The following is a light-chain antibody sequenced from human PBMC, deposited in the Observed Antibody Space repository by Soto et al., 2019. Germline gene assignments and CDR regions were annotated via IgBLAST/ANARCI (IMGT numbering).Light chain of an antibody. V-gene: IGKV3-20*01. CDR2: GAS. CDR1: QSVSSSY. J-gene: IGKJ5*01. Sequence: EIVLTQSPATLSLSQGERATLSCMASQSVSSSYLAWYQQKPGQAPRLLIYGASSRATGIPDRFSGSGSGTDFTLTISRLEPEDFAVYYCQQYGSSPSSTFGQGTRLEIK. CDR3: QQYGSSPSST.